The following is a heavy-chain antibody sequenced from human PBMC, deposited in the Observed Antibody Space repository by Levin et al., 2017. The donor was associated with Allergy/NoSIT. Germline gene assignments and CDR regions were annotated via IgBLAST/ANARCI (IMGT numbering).Heavy chain of an antibody. V-gene: IGHV4-59*08. J-gene: IGHJ5*02. Sequence: PSETLSLTCTVSGASISANFWSWVRQSPGKGMEWIGCADYSGTTYYNPSLKGRVTISVDTSKNHVSLRLSSLTAEDTAVYSCARHGTSSIAGGWFDPWGRGTLVIVSS. CDR3: ARHGTSSIAGGWFDP. CDR2: ADYSGTT. D-gene: IGHD2-21*01. CDR1: GASISANF.